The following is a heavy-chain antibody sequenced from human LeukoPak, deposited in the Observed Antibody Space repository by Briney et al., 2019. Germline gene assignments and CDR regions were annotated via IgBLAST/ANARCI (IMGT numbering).Heavy chain of an antibody. CDR2: IYYSGST. CDR3: ARGGHYYDSSGYYRFDY. D-gene: IGHD3-22*01. CDR1: GGSISSYY. J-gene: IGHJ4*02. V-gene: IGHV4-59*12. Sequence: SETLSLTCTVSGGSISSYYWSWIRQPPGKGLEWIGYIYYSGSTNYNPSLKSRVTISVDTSRNQFSLKLSSVTAADTAVYYCARGGHYYDSSGYYRFDYWGQGTLVTVSS.